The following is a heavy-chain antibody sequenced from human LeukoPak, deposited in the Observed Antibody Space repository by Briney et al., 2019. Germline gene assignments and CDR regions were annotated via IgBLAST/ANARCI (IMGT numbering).Heavy chain of an antibody. CDR3: ARGVVIAPQTFDY. CDR1: GESISGFY. V-gene: IGHV4-59*01. D-gene: IGHD2-21*01. Sequence: SEALSLTCTVSGESISGFYWTWIRQPPGKGLEWIGYIYYSGSTNYNPSLKSRVTISVDTSKNQFSLKLSSVTAADTAVYYCARGVVIAPQTFDYWGQGTLVTVSS. CDR2: IYYSGST. J-gene: IGHJ4*02.